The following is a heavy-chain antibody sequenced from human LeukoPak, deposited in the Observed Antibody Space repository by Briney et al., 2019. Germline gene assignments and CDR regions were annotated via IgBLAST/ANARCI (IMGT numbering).Heavy chain of an antibody. CDR2: ISPNTGGT. V-gene: IGHV1-2*06. Sequence: GASVKVSCKASEYTFTDYYIHWIRQAPGQGLEWMGRISPNTGGTDHAQEFRDKITMTRDTSISTAYIELSRLISDDTAVYYCARALITMVRGVIINWFDPWGQGTLVTVSS. CDR1: EYTFTDYY. D-gene: IGHD3-10*01. J-gene: IGHJ5*02. CDR3: ARALITMVRGVIINWFDP.